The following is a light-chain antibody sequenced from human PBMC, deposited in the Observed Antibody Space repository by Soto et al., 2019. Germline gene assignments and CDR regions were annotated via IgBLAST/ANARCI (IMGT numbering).Light chain of an antibody. J-gene: IGLJ1*01. CDR2: DVS. Sequence: QSLLTQPASVSGSPGQSITISCTGTSSDVGGYNYVSWYQQHPGKAPKLMIYDVSNRPSGVSNRFSGSKSGNTASLTISGLQAEDEADYYCSSYTSSSTWVFGTGTKVNVL. CDR3: SSYTSSSTWV. CDR1: SSDVGGYNY. V-gene: IGLV2-14*01.